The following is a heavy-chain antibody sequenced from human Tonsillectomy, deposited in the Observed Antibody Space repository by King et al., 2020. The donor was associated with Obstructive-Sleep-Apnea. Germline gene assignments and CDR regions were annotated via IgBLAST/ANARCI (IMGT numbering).Heavy chain of an antibody. CDR3: ARDVLGGYRDT. J-gene: IGHJ4*02. CDR2: INREGTEK. V-gene: IGHV3-7*03. D-gene: IGHD5-12*01. CDR1: GFTFSGSW. Sequence: VQLVESGGNLVQPGGSLRLSCAASGFTFSGSWISWVRQAPGRGLEWVANINREGTEKYYVDSVRGRFTISRDNAKNSLYLQMNSLRAEDTAVYYCARDVLGGYRDTWGQGTLLIVSS.